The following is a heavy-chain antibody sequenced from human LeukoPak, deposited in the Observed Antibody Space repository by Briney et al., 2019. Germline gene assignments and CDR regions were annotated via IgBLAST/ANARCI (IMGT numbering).Heavy chain of an antibody. Sequence: GSLLLSCSASGFTFIKYWMLWVRQAPGKGLERVSRINTDGTVTTYAASVKGRFTVSRDNADNTMFLQMNSVRDEDTAVYYCATKQWLAPPPDSWGQGTPVTVSS. J-gene: IGHJ4*02. V-gene: IGHV3-74*01. D-gene: IGHD6-19*01. CDR2: INTDGTVT. CDR1: GFTFIKYW. CDR3: ATKQWLAPPPDS.